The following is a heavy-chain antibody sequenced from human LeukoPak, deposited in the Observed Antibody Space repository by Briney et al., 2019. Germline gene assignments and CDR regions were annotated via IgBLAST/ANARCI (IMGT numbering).Heavy chain of an antibody. J-gene: IGHJ4*02. D-gene: IGHD6-19*01. CDR1: GGSISSGNYY. V-gene: IGHV4-61*02. Sequence: NPSQTLSLTCTVSGGSISSGNYYWSWIRQPAGKGLEWIGRIYSSGSTNYNPSLKSRVTISVDTSKNQFSLKLSSVTAADTAVYYCAREVSSGWYYFDYWGQGTLVTVSS. CDR2: IYSSGST. CDR3: AREVSSGWYYFDY.